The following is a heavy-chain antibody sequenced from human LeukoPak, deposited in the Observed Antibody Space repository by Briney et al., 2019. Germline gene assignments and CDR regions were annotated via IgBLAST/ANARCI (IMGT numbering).Heavy chain of an antibody. CDR1: GYTFTDYY. Sequence: ASVKVSCKASGYTFTDYYIHSVRQAPGQGLEWMGIINPRGGSTTYAQKLQGRVTTTRDTSTSTVYMELSSLRSEDTALYYCAWHSCSMNSFHFDYWGQGTLVTVSS. D-gene: IGHD2-2*01. J-gene: IGHJ4*02. CDR3: AWHSCSMNSFHFDY. V-gene: IGHV1-46*04. CDR2: INPRGGST.